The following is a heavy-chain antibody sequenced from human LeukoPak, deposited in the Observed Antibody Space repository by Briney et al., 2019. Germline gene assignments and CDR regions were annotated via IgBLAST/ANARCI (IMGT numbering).Heavy chain of an antibody. CDR2: IYSGGTT. CDR1: GFTXSSXY. D-gene: IGHD2-2*01. Sequence: GFTXSSXYMSWVRQAPGKGLEWVSVIYSGGTTYYADSVKGRFTISRDNSKNTLYLQMNTLRAEDTAVYYCAREPHQPGNHWGQGTLVTVSS. CDR3: AREPHQPGNH. V-gene: IGHV3-53*05. J-gene: IGHJ5*02.